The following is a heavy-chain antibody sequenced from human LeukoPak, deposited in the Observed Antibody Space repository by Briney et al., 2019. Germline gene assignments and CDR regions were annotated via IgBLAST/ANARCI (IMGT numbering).Heavy chain of an antibody. J-gene: IGHJ4*02. CDR2: ISGSGVST. CDR3: AKDFYPLGNYVIYFDN. V-gene: IGHV3-23*01. D-gene: IGHD1-7*01. CDR1: GFTFGSYA. Sequence: GGSLRLSYAASGFTFGSYAMSWVRQAPGKGLEWVSSISGSGVSTYYADSVKGRFTISRDNSKNTLYLQMNSLRPEDTAVYYCAKDFYPLGNYVIYFDNWGQGTLVTVSS.